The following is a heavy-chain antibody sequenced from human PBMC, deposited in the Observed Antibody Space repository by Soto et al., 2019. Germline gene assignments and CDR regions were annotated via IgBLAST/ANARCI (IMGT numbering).Heavy chain of an antibody. CDR2: ISSSSSTI. Sequence: GGSLRLSCAASGFTFSSYSMNWVRQAPGKGLEWVSYISSSSSTIYYADSVKGRFTISRDNAKNSLYLQMNSLRAEDTAVYYCARNPGGYDPPSGYYYYYMDVWGKGTTVTVSS. J-gene: IGHJ6*03. D-gene: IGHD5-12*01. V-gene: IGHV3-48*01. CDR3: ARNPGGYDPPSGYYYYYMDV. CDR1: GFTFSSYS.